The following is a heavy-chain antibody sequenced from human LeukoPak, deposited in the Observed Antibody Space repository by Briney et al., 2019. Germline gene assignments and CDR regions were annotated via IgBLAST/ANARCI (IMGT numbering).Heavy chain of an antibody. Sequence: SQTLSLTCAVYGGSFSGHYWSWISQHPGNWLEWVGEINHSGSTNYNPSLKSRVTISVDTSKNQFSLKLSSVTAADTAVYYCARGLGGCSGGSCYLYYYYMDVWGKGTTVTVSS. V-gene: IGHV4-34*01. CDR3: ARGLGGCSGGSCYLYYYYMDV. CDR2: INHSGST. CDR1: GGSFSGHY. D-gene: IGHD2-15*01. J-gene: IGHJ6*03.